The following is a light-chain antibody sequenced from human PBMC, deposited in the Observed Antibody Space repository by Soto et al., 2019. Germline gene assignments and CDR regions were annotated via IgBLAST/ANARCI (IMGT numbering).Light chain of an antibody. CDR3: QQHGSSPLT. V-gene: IGKV3-20*01. CDR1: QSISSSY. Sequence: DIVLTQSPVTRSLSAGGSSTLSCLASQSISSSYLAWYQQRPGQAPRRLIYCASSRAAGSPDRISGSGAGTDFSLTISRREPEDVAVYYCQQHGSSPLTFGGGTKVDIK. CDR2: CAS. J-gene: IGKJ4*01.